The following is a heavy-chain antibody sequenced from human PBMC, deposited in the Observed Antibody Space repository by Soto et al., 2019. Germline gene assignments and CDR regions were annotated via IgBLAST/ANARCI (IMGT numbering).Heavy chain of an antibody. CDR1: GGSISSGGYS. Sequence: SETLSLTCAVSGGSISSGGYSWSWIRQPPGKGQEWIGYIYHSGSTYYNPSLKGRVTISVDRSKNQFSLKLSSVTAADTAVYYCARGGVDYYDSSGYYFSPYYFDYWGQGTLVTVSS. V-gene: IGHV4-30-2*01. D-gene: IGHD3-22*01. J-gene: IGHJ4*02. CDR3: ARGGVDYYDSSGYYFSPYYFDY. CDR2: IYHSGST.